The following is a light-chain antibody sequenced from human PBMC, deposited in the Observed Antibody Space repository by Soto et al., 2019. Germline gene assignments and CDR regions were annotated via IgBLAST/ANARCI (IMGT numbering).Light chain of an antibody. CDR3: QQYQGFPFT. CDR2: SSS. CDR1: QYINTW. V-gene: IGKV1-5*03. Sequence: DIQMTQSPSTLSASVGDRVIITCRASQYINTWLAWYQQKPGRATKLLIYSSSSLESGVPSRFSGSGSGSEFTLTSSSLQSDDFATYSCQQYQGFPFTFGQGTKLEI. J-gene: IGKJ2*01.